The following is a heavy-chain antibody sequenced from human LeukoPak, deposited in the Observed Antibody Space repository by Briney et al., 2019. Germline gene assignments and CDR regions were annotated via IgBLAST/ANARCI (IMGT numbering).Heavy chain of an antibody. Sequence: PGGSLRLSCTASGFTFGDYAMSWFRQAPGKGLEWVGFIRSKAYGGTTEYAASVKGRFTISRDDSKSIAYLQMNSLKTEDTAVYYCTRLAFSIAVAGSGYWGQGTLVTVSS. CDR2: IRSKAYGGTT. V-gene: IGHV3-49*03. CDR1: GFTFGDYA. D-gene: IGHD6-19*01. J-gene: IGHJ4*02. CDR3: TRLAFSIAVAGSGY.